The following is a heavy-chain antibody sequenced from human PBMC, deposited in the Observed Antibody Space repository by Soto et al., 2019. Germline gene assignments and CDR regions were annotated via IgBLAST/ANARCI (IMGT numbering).Heavy chain of an antibody. J-gene: IGHJ5*02. V-gene: IGHV3-11*06. Sequence: QVQLVESGGGLVKPGGSLRLSCATSGFTFSDYYMSWIRQAPGKGLEFVSYISPKGTYRTYADSVKGRFTISRDNAMNSLYLPVNSLRAEDTAVYYCSRGGGGGLFDLWGQGTFVTVSS. D-gene: IGHD2-21*01. CDR2: ISPKGTYR. CDR1: GFTFSDYY. CDR3: SRGGGGGLFDL.